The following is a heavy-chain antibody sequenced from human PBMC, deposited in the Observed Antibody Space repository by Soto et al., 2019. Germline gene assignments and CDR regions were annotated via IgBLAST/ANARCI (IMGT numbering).Heavy chain of an antibody. D-gene: IGHD5-18*01. CDR1: GGTFSSYA. Sequence: ASVKVSCKASGGTFSSYAISWVRQAPGQGLEWMGGIIPIFGTANYAQKFQGRVTITADESTGTAYMELSSLRSEDTAVYYCAREERIQLWSKPTRYYYYYGMDVWGQGTTVTVSS. V-gene: IGHV1-69*13. CDR2: IIPIFGTA. CDR3: AREERIQLWSKPTRYYYYYGMDV. J-gene: IGHJ6*02.